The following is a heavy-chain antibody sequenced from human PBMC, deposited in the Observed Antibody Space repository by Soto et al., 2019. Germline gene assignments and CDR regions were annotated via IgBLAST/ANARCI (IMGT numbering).Heavy chain of an antibody. CDR1: GGSISRGGYS. Sequence: PSETLSLTCAVSGGSISRGGYSWSWIRQPPGKGLEWIGYIYHSGSTYYNPSLKSRVTISVDRSKNQFSLKLSSVTAADTAVYYCARDGSGSYYYYFDYWGQGTLVTVSS. CDR3: ARDGSGSYYYYFDY. D-gene: IGHD3-10*01. J-gene: IGHJ4*02. CDR2: IYHSGST. V-gene: IGHV4-30-2*01.